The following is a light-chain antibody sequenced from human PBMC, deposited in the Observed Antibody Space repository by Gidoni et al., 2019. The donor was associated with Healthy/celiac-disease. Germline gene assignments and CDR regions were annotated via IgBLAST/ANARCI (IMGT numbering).Light chain of an antibody. CDR1: SSDVGSYNL. CDR3: CSYAGSSTSVV. V-gene: IGLV2-23*01. J-gene: IGLJ2*01. CDR2: EGS. Sequence: QSALTQPASVSGSPGQSITISCTGTSSDVGSYNLVSWYQPQPGKAPKLMIYEGSKRPSGVSNRFSGSKSGNTASLTISGLQAEDEADYYCCSYAGSSTSVVFGGGTKLTVL.